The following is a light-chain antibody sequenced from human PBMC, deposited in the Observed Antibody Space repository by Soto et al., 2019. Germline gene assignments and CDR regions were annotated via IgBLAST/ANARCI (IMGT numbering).Light chain of an antibody. CDR1: QSVGSN. Sequence: EIVMTQSPATLFVSPGERATLSCRASQSVGSNLAWYQQKPGQAPRLLIYDASTRATGIPARFSGSGSGTEFTLTISSLQSEDFAIYYCQQCNNWPPWTFGQGTKVDIK. CDR3: QQCNNWPPWT. V-gene: IGKV3-15*01. CDR2: DAS. J-gene: IGKJ1*01.